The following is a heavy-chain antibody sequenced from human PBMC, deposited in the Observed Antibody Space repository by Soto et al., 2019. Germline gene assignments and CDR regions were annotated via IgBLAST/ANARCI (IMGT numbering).Heavy chain of an antibody. CDR2: ISGSGGRT. J-gene: IGHJ3*02. CDR1: GFSISSDA. CDR3: ANDLVTTVSHDAFDI. D-gene: IGHD4-17*01. V-gene: IGHV3-23*01. Sequence: GGSLRLSCAASGFSISSDAISWVRQAPGKGLEWVSAISGSGGRTYYAEFVQGRFTISRDNSKNMLYLQMNTLRAEDTAVYYCANDLVTTVSHDAFDIWGQGTMVNVSS.